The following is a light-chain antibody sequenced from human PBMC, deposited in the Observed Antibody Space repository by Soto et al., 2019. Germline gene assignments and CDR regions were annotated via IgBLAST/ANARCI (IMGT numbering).Light chain of an antibody. V-gene: IGKV1-39*01. CDR2: AAS. J-gene: IGKJ5*01. CDR3: QQGYTSAIT. CDR1: QSIGKH. Sequence: DIQMNQSPSYLSASVGDRVTITCRASQSIGKHLNWYQQKPGKAPKFLIYAASNLQSGVPSRFSGSGSGTDFTLTVNSLQPEDFATYYCQQGYTSAITFGQGTRLEI.